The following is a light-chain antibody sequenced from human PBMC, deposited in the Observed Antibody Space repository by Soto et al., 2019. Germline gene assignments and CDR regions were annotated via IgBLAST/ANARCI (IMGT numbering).Light chain of an antibody. Sequence: EIVLTQSPGTLSLSPGERTILXXRASQSVSISSLVWYQQTPGQAPRLXXYAASSRATGIPDRFTGSGSGTDFTLTISRLEPEDFAVYYCQQHDASFTWTFGQGTKVDIK. CDR3: QQHDASFTWT. V-gene: IGKV3-20*01. CDR2: AAS. J-gene: IGKJ1*01. CDR1: QSVSISS.